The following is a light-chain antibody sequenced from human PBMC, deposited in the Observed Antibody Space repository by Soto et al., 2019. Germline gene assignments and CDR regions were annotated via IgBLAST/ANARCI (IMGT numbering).Light chain of an antibody. CDR1: SSNIGSNT. V-gene: IGLV1-44*01. CDR2: TNN. Sequence: QSVLTQPPSASGTPGQRVTISCSGSSSNIGSNTVNWYQQLPGTAPKLLIYTNNQRPSGVPDRFSGSKSGPSASLAISGLQFEDEADYYCAAWDDSLNGLYVFGTGTKVTVL. CDR3: AAWDDSLNGLYV. J-gene: IGLJ1*01.